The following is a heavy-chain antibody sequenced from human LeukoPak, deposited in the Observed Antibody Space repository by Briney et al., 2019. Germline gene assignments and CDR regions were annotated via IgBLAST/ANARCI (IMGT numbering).Heavy chain of an antibody. V-gene: IGHV3-23*01. Sequence: GGSLRLSCAASGFSFSSYAMSWVRQAPGKGLEWVSVMSGSGGSTYYADSVKGRFTISRDNSKNTLYLQMNSLRAEDTAVYYCARDRTYYYDSSGYPTTRYYFDYWGQGTLVTVSS. CDR2: MSGSGGST. CDR3: ARDRTYYYDSSGYPTTRYYFDY. D-gene: IGHD3-22*01. J-gene: IGHJ4*02. CDR1: GFSFSSYA.